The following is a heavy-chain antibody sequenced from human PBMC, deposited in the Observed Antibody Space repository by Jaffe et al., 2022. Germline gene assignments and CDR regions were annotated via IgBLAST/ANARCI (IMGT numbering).Heavy chain of an antibody. D-gene: IGHD1-1*01. CDR3: ARVGGNWNDPDGHYAFDI. CDR2: ISSSGSTI. Sequence: EVQLVESGGGLVQPGGSLRLSCAASGFTFSSYEMNWVRQAPGKGLEWVSYISSSGSTIYYADSVKGRFTISRDNAKNSLYLQMNSLRAEDTAVYYCARVGGNWNDPDGHYAFDIWGQGTMVTVSS. CDR1: GFTFSSYE. V-gene: IGHV3-48*03. J-gene: IGHJ3*02.